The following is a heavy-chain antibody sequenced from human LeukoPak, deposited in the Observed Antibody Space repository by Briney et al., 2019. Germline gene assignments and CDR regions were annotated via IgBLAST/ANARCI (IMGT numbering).Heavy chain of an antibody. CDR3: ARDQKNPRVGATPGY. CDR2: ISAYNGNT. V-gene: IGHV1-18*01. D-gene: IGHD1-26*01. Sequence: ASVKVSCKASGYTFTSYGISWVRQAPGQGLEWMGWISAYNGNTNYAQKLQGRVTLTTDTSTSTACMELRSLRSDDTAVYYCARDQKNPRVGATPGYWGQGTLVTVSS. J-gene: IGHJ4*02. CDR1: GYTFTSYG.